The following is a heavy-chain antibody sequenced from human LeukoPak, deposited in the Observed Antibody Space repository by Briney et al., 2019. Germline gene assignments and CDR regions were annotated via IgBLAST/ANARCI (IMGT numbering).Heavy chain of an antibody. Sequence: SETLSLTCTVSGGSITSYYWSWIRQPPGKGLEWIGYVYLSGNTKDNPAIKSRVTLSVDTSRNQFSLKLSSVTAADTAVYYCAGQGGYRSRYSVWGRGTTVAVSS. J-gene: IGHJ6*02. CDR1: GGSITSYY. CDR3: AGQGGYRSRYSV. V-gene: IGHV4-4*09. CDR2: VYLSGNT. D-gene: IGHD6-25*01.